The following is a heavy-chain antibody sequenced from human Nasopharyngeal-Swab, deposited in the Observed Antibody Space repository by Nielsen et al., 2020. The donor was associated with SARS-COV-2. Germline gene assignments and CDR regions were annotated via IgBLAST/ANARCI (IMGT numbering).Heavy chain of an antibody. CDR2: INGDGSTL. CDR1: GFTFSNYW. CDR3: ARGLTVRGMNWYFDL. J-gene: IGHJ2*01. Sequence: GESLKISCAASGFTFSNYWMHWVRRAPGKGLVWVSRINGDGSTLDHADSVKGRFTISSDNAKNTLYLQMNSLRAEDTAVYYCARGLTVRGMNWYFDLWGRGTLVTVSS. D-gene: IGHD4-17*01. V-gene: IGHV3-74*01.